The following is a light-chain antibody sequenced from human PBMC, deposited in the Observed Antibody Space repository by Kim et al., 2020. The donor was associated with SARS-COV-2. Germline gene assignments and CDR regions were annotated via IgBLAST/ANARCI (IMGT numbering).Light chain of an antibody. CDR2: RNS. CDR1: SSNIGNNF. J-gene: IGLJ3*02. V-gene: IGLV1-47*01. Sequence: QRVTISCSGSSSNIGNNFVYWYQLLPGTAPKLLIYRNSHRPSGVPDRFSGSKSGTSASLTINGLRSEDEADYFCAAWDDSLSGQEVFGGGTQLTVL. CDR3: AAWDDSLSGQEV.